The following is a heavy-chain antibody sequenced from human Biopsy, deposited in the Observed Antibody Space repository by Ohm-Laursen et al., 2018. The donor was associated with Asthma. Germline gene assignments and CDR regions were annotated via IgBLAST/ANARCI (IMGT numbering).Heavy chain of an antibody. Sequence: ASVKVSCKTPGYTFNSAGITWVRQAPGQGLEWMGWISVYNGNTKVAQKLQDRVTMITDTSTSTAYMELRSLRSDDTAVYFCARAVDYSHYYGIDVWGQGTTVPVS. CDR1: GYTFNSAG. V-gene: IGHV1-18*01. CDR3: ARAVDYSHYYGIDV. CDR2: ISVYNGNT. D-gene: IGHD3-10*01. J-gene: IGHJ6*02.